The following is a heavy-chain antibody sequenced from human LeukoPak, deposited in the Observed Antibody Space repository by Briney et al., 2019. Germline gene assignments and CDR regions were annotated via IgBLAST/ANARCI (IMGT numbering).Heavy chain of an antibody. CDR3: AKDLGVVITLPGY. CDR2: ISAYNGNT. V-gene: IGHV1-18*01. Sequence: ASVKVSCKASGYTFTSYGISWVRQAPGQGLEWMGWISAYNGNTNYAQKLQGRVTMTTDTSTSIVYMGLRSLRSDDTAVYYCAKDLGVVITLPGYWGQGTLVTVSS. D-gene: IGHD3-3*01. CDR1: GYTFTSYG. J-gene: IGHJ4*02.